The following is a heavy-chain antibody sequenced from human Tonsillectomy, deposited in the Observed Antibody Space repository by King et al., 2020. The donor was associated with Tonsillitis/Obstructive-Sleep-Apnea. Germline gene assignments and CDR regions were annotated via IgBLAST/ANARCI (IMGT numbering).Heavy chain of an antibody. D-gene: IGHD7-27*01. CDR2: IFSNDEK. CDR3: ARIVWGGGDYYMDV. J-gene: IGHJ6*03. Sequence: VTLKESGPVLVKPTETLTLTCTVSGFSLSNARMGVSWIRQPPGKALEWLAHIFSNDEKSYSTSLKSRPTISKDTPKSQVVLTRTNMNPVDTATYYCARIVWGGGDYYMDVWGKGTTVTVSS. V-gene: IGHV2-26*01. CDR1: GFSLSNARMG.